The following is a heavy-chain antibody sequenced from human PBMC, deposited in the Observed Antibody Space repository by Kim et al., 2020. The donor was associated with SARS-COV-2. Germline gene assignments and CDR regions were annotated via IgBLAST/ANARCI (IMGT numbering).Heavy chain of an antibody. CDR2: TYYSGST. Sequence: SETLSLTCTVSGGSISSYSWSWIRQPPGKGLEWIGYTYYSGSTNYNPSLKSRVTISVDTSKNQFSLKLSSVTAADTAVYYCARDRIACRSSTSCSLHFDYWGQGTLVTVSS. CDR3: ARDRIACRSSTSCSLHFDY. V-gene: IGHV4-59*01. J-gene: IGHJ4*02. CDR1: GGSISSYS. D-gene: IGHD2-2*01.